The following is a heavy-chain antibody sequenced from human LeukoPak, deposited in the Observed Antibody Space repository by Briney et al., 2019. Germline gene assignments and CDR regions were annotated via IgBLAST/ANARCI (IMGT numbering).Heavy chain of an antibody. CDR1: GFPFSSHA. CDR3: AKDQRGYYQPIDY. Sequence: PGGSLRLSCAASGFPFSSHAMRWVRQAPGRGLECVSAISGSGSTSYYADSVKGRFTISRDNSKNTLYLQMTSLRAEDTAVYYCAKDQRGYYQPIDYWGQGILVTVSS. J-gene: IGHJ4*02. CDR2: ISGSGSTS. V-gene: IGHV3-23*01. D-gene: IGHD3-10*01.